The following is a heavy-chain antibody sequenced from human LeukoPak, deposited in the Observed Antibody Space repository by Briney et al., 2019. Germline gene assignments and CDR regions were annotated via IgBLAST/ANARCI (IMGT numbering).Heavy chain of an antibody. CDR1: GGSVSSGSYY. D-gene: IGHD2-2*03. Sequence: PSETLSLTCTVSGGSVSSGSYYWRWIRQPPGKGLEWIGYIYYSGSTNYNPSLKSRVTISVDTSKNQFSLKLSSVTAADTAVYYCARDGYCSSTSCYVPDVWGQGTTVTVSS. V-gene: IGHV4-61*01. CDR3: ARDGYCSSTSCYVPDV. CDR2: IYYSGST. J-gene: IGHJ6*02.